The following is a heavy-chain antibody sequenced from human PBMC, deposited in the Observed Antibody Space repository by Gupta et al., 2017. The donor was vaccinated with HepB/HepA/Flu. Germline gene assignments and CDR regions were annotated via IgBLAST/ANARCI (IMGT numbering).Heavy chain of an antibody. CDR1: GYTFTSYY. CDR3: ARVTVTTGYYYYGMDV. D-gene: IGHD4-17*01. CDR2: INPSGGST. Sequence: QVQLVQFGAEVKKPGASVKVSCKASGYTFTSYYMHWVRQAPGQGLEWMGIINPSGGSTSYAQKFQGRVTMTRDTSTSTVYMELSSLRSEDTAVYYCARVTVTTGYYYYGMDVWGQGTTVTVSS. V-gene: IGHV1-46*01. J-gene: IGHJ6*02.